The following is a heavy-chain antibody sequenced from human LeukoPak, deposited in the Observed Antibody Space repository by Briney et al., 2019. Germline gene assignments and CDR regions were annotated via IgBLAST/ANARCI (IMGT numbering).Heavy chain of an antibody. J-gene: IGHJ4*02. CDR2: IYYSGST. V-gene: IGHV4-39*01. CDR1: GGSISGSSYY. Sequence: SETLSLTCTVSGGSISGSSYYWGWIRQPPGKGLEWIGSIYYSGSTYYNPSLKSRVTISVDTSKNQFSLKLSSVTAADTAVYYCARVGDTAMANDYWGQGTLVTVSS. CDR3: ARVGDTAMANDY. D-gene: IGHD5-18*01.